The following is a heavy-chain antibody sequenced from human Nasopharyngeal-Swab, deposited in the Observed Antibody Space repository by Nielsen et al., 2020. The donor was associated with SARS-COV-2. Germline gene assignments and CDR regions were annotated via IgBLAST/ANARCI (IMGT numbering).Heavy chain of an antibody. J-gene: IGHJ4*02. CDR1: GGSISSYY. CDR2: IYTSGST. V-gene: IGHV4-4*07. Sequence: GSLRLSCTVSGGSISSYYWSWIRQPAGKGLEWIGRIYTSGSTNYNPSLKSRVTMSVDTSKNQFSLKLSSVTAADTAVYYCARRETIVGSFDYWGQGTLVTVSS. CDR3: ARRETIVGSFDY. D-gene: IGHD1-26*01.